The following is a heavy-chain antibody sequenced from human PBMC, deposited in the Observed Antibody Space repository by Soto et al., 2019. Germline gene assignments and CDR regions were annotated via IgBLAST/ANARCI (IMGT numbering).Heavy chain of an antibody. J-gene: IGHJ4*02. D-gene: IGHD4-4*01. CDR2: IFYTGST. V-gene: IGHV4-4*02. CDR1: GGSISTRSNL. Sequence: PSETLSLTCAVSGGSISTRSNLWTWVRQSPGKGLEWIGDIFYTGSTNFNPSLRGRVSISVDKSENQFSLKLTSVTAAETAVYFCASLGTTITSFESWGQGTLVNVSS. CDR3: ASLGTTITSFES.